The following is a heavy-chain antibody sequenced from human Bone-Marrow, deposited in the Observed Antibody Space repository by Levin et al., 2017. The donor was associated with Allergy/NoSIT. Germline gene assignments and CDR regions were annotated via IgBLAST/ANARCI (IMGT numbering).Heavy chain of an antibody. CDR1: GDTFSSYN. CDR2: IIPLLGIA. CDR3: AMEQQMDH. V-gene: IGHV1-69*02. J-gene: IGHJ4*02. D-gene: IGHD1-26*01. Sequence: SVKVSCQAPGDTFSSYNFHWVRQAPGQGLEWMGRIIPLLGIANYAQTFQGRVTFTADKSTTTTYMEVSSLRSEDTAVYYCAMEQQMDHWGQGALVTVSS.